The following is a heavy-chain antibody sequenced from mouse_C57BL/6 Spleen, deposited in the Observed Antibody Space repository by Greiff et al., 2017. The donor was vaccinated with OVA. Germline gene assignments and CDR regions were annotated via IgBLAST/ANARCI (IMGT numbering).Heavy chain of an antibody. J-gene: IGHJ1*03. V-gene: IGHV5-4*03. CDR1: GFTFSSYA. D-gene: IGHD2-5*01. Sequence: DVKLVESGGGLVKPGGSLKLSCAASGFTFSSYAMSWVRQTPEQRLEWVATISAGGSYTYYPDNVKGRFTISTDNAKNTLYLQMSHLTSEDTAMYYCARAYYSNYPGYFDVWGTGTTVTVSS. CDR2: ISAGGSYT. CDR3: ARAYYSNYPGYFDV.